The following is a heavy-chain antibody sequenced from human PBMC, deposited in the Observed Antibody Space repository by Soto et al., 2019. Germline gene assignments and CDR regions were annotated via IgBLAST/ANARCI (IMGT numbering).Heavy chain of an antibody. J-gene: IGHJ4*02. CDR2: IWYDGSNK. D-gene: IGHD1-1*01. CDR1: GFTFSSYG. CDR3: ARGSPRNTDFAY. Sequence: QVQLVESGGGVVQPGRSLRLSCAASGFTFSSYGMHWVRQAPGKGLEWVAVIWYDGSNKYYADSVKGRFTISRDNSKNTLYLQMNRLRAEDTAVYYCARGSPRNTDFAYWGQGTLVTVSS. V-gene: IGHV3-33*01.